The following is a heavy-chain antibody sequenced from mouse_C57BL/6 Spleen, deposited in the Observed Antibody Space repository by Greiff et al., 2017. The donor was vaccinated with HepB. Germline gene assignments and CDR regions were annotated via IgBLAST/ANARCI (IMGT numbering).Heavy chain of an antibody. D-gene: IGHD2-3*01. CDR3: AKGFYDGYYLEYFDV. V-gene: IGHV5-17*01. Sequence: EVKVEESGGGLVKPGGSLKLSCAASGFTFSDYGMHWVRQAPEKGLEWVAYISSGSSSIYYADTVKGRFTISRDNAKNTLIQQMNSLRSEDTAMYYCAKGFYDGYYLEYFDVWGTGTTVTVSS. J-gene: IGHJ1*03. CDR2: ISSGSSSI. CDR1: GFTFSDYG.